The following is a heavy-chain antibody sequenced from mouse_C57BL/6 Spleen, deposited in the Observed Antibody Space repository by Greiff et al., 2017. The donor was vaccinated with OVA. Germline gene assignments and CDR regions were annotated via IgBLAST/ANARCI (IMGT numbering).Heavy chain of an antibody. D-gene: IGHD2-12*01. CDR3: ARKSLLYGFAY. J-gene: IGHJ3*01. V-gene: IGHV1-69*01. CDR1: GYTFTSYW. Sequence: QVQLQQPGAELVMPGASVKLSCKASGYTFTSYWMHWVKQRPGQGLEWIGEIDPSDSYTNYNQKFKGKSTLTVYKPYSTTYMQHISLTDEDASVYNCARKSLLYGFAYWGQGTLVTVSA. CDR2: IDPSDSYT.